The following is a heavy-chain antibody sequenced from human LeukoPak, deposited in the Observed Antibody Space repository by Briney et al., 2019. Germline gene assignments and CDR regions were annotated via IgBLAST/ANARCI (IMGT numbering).Heavy chain of an antibody. D-gene: IGHD6-25*01. CDR1: GFTFISYA. CDR3: AKERLRLIDY. J-gene: IGHJ4*02. CDR2: ISVSGVST. V-gene: IGHV3-23*01. Sequence: PGGSLRLSCVGSGFTFISYAMSWVRQAPGKGLEWVSAISVSGVSTYYADSVKGRFTISRDNSKNTLYLQMNSLRAEDTAVYYCAKERLRLIDYWGQGTLVTVSS.